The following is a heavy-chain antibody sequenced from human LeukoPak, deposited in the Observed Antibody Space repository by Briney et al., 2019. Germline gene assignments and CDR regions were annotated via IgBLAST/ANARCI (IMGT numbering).Heavy chain of an antibody. J-gene: IGHJ4*02. CDR3: ARERWFFDD. Sequence: ASVKVSCKASGYTFTGNYMHWVRQAPGQGLEWMGWINPDNGGTDYAQKFQGRVTLTRDTPISTAYMELSRLRFDDTAIYYCARERWFFDDWGQGTLVIVSS. V-gene: IGHV1-2*02. D-gene: IGHD5-24*01. CDR2: INPDNGGT. CDR1: GYTFTGNY.